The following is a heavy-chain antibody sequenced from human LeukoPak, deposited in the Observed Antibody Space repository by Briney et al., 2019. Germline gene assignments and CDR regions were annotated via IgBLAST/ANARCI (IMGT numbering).Heavy chain of an antibody. CDR3: ARGINYFDY. J-gene: IGHJ4*02. CDR2: ISGSTSTI. Sequence: GGSLRLSRAASGFTFNSYSMNWVRQAPGKGLEWVSYISGSTSTIYYADSVKGRFTISRDNAKNSLYLQMSSLRDEDTAVYYCARGINYFDYWGQGTLVTVSS. CDR1: GFTFNSYS. V-gene: IGHV3-48*02.